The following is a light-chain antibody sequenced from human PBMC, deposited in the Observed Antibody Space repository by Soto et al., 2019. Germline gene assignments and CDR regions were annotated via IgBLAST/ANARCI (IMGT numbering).Light chain of an antibody. V-gene: IGKV3D-20*02. CDR2: ATS. J-gene: IGKJ4*01. CDR1: QPVGSAY. CDR3: QQRSNWPYLT. Sequence: EIVLTQSPGTLSLSPGDRATLSCRASQPVGSAYLAWYRQTLGQAPRPLIYATSSRATGISDRFSGSGSGTEFTLTISRLEPEDFAVYYCQQRSNWPYLTFGGGTRV.